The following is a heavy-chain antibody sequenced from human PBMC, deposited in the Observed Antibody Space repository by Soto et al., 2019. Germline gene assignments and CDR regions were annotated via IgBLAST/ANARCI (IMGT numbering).Heavy chain of an antibody. CDR2: IYYIGST. J-gene: IGHJ6*02. CDR1: GGSSSDYS. Sequence: SETLSLTCAVYGGSSSDYSWTWIRQPPGKGPDLFGYIYYIGSTNYNPSLKSRVTISVDTSKYQFSLKLSSVTAADTAVYYFARDPRIAAAGGYYYYYGMDVWGQGTTVTVSS. V-gene: IGHV4-59*01. CDR3: ARDPRIAAAGGYYYYYGMDV. D-gene: IGHD6-13*01.